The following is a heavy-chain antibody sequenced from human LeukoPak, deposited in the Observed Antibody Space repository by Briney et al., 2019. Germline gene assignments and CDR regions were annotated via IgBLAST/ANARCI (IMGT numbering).Heavy chain of an antibody. CDR2: IIPIFGTA. D-gene: IGHD2-2*02. V-gene: IGHV1-69*01. Sequence: GSSVKVSCKASGGTFSSYAISWVRQAPGQGLEWMGGIIPIFGTANYAQKFQGRVTITADEPTSTAYMELSSLRSEDTAVYYCARDGYCSSTSCYSLSWFDPWGQGTLVTVSS. J-gene: IGHJ5*02. CDR3: ARDGYCSSTSCYSLSWFDP. CDR1: GGTFSSYA.